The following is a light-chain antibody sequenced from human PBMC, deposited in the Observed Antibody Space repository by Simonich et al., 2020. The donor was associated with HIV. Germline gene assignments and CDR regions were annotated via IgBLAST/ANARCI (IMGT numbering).Light chain of an antibody. CDR3: LLYYGSDHLGV. CDR1: TGAVTSGYY. V-gene: IGLV7-43*01. Sequence: QTVVTQEPSLTVSPGGTVTLTCASSTGAVTSGYYPNWFQQKPGQAPRPLIYATSNKDSWTPARFSGSLLGGKAALTLSGVQPEDEAEYYCLLYYGSDHLGVFGGGTKLTVL. J-gene: IGLJ3*02. CDR2: ATS.